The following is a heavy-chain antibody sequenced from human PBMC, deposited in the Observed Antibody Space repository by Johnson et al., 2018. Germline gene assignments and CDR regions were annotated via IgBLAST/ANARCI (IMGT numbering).Heavy chain of an antibody. CDR2: ILYDGSNK. CDR1: GFTFSNYG. V-gene: IGHV3-30*18. J-gene: IGHJ4*02. D-gene: IGHD5-18*01. Sequence: QVQLQESGGGVVQPGRSLRLSCTASGFTFSNYGIHWVRQAPGKGLEWVAVILYDGSNKYYADSVKGRFTISRDNSKNTLYLQMNSLRAEDTAMYYCAKDIAYTYGYDYWGQGALVTVSS. CDR3: AKDIAYTYGYDY.